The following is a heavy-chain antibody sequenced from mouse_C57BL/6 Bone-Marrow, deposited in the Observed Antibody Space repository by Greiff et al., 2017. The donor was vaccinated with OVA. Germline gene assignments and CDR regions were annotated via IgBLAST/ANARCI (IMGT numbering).Heavy chain of an antibody. Sequence: QVHVKQSGAELVRPGASVKLSCKASGYTFTDYYINWVKQRPGQGLEWIARIYPGSGNTYYNEKFKGKATLTAEKSSSTAYMQLSSLTSEDSAVYFCARGGNYYGRKYFDVWGTGTTVTVSS. CDR2: IYPGSGNT. CDR1: GYTFTDYY. V-gene: IGHV1-76*01. CDR3: ARGGNYYGRKYFDV. J-gene: IGHJ1*03. D-gene: IGHD1-1*01.